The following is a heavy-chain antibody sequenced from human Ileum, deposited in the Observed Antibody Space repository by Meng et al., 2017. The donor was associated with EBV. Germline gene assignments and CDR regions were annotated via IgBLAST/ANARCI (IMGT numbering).Heavy chain of an antibody. CDR3: VKVNYWDLNEYSTFDS. Sequence: EVQLVASGGGLVQPGGSLRLSCAASGFDFVSYSMTWVRQAPGKGLEWITTISDTSERIYYADSVMGRFTVSRDNSKNTLSMQMDSLRADDTAIYYCVKVNYWDLNEYSTFDSWGQGTLVTVSS. CDR2: ISDTSERI. V-gene: IGHV3-23*04. J-gene: IGHJ4*02. D-gene: IGHD2-8*01. CDR1: GFDFVSYS.